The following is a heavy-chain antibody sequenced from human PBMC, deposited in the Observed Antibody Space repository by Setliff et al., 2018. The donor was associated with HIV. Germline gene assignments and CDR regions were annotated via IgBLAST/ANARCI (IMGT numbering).Heavy chain of an antibody. CDR3: ARDGCSGQRCYLFNWFDP. CDR1: GYGFINHA. V-gene: IGHV1-3*01. Sequence: ASVKVSCKASGYGFINHAMHWVRQAPGQRLEWMGWINVGSGKTQYSQEFQGRVTLTRDTSATTAYMELSSLTSEDTAVYYCARDGCSGQRCYLFNWFDPWGQGTLVTVSS. D-gene: IGHD2-15*01. J-gene: IGHJ5*02. CDR2: INVGSGKT.